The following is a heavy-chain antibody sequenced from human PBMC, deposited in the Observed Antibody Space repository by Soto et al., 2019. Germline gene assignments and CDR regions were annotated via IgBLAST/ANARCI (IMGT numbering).Heavy chain of an antibody. CDR1: GFTFSSYA. CDR2: ITGSGGST. CDR3: AKDSGSYSSFDY. D-gene: IGHD1-26*01. J-gene: IGHJ4*02. Sequence: GGSLRLSCAASGFTFSSYAMSWVRQAPGKGLEWVSGITGSGGSTYYADSVKGRFTISKDNSQNTLYLQMNSLRAEDTAVYYCAKDSGSYSSFDYWGQGTLVTVSS. V-gene: IGHV3-23*01.